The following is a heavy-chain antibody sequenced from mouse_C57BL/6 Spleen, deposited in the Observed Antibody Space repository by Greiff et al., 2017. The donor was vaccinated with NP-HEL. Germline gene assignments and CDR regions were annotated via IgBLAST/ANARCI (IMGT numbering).Heavy chain of an antibody. J-gene: IGHJ4*01. CDR2: IYPGDGDT. Sequence: VQLQQSGPELVKPGDSVKISCKASGYAFSSSWMNWVKQRPGKGLEWIGRIYPGDGDTNYNGKFKGKATLTADKSSSTAYMQLSSLTSEDSAVYFCARGGYDPYYAMDYWGQGTSVTVSS. CDR3: ARGGYDPYYAMDY. V-gene: IGHV1-82*01. CDR1: GYAFSSSW. D-gene: IGHD2-10*02.